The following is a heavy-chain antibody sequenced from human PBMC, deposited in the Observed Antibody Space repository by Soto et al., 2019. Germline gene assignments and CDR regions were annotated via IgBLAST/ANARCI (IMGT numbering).Heavy chain of an antibody. V-gene: IGHV2-5*01. CDR2: IYWNDDT. D-gene: IGHD3-10*01. CDR1: GFSLTTSGVG. Sequence: CGPTLVNPTPTLPLTCTFSGFSLTTSGVGVGWIRQPPGKALEWLALIYWNDDTRYSPSLKNRVTITTDTSKNKVVLTMTDMDPVDTDTYYCARRLNVVPLAFDIWGQGTMVTVS. CDR3: ARRLNVVPLAFDI. J-gene: IGHJ3*02.